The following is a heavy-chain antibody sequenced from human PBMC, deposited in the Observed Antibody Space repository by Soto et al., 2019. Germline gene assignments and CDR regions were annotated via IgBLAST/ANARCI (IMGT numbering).Heavy chain of an antibody. CDR1: GFTFGYYG. V-gene: IGHV3-33*01. J-gene: IGHJ4*02. CDR3: ARDGVGSTAYFGYFDY. CDR2: IWHDGSNK. D-gene: IGHD1-26*01. Sequence: QVQLVESGGGVVQPGGSLRVSCAASGFTFGYYGMHWVRQAPGKGPEWVAVIWHDGSNKDYADSVKGRFSNSRDNSQNTLDLQMNNLRAEDTALYYCARDGVGSTAYFGYFDYWGQGILVTVSS.